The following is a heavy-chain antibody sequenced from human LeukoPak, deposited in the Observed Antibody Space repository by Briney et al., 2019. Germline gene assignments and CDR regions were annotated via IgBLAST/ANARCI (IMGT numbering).Heavy chain of an antibody. V-gene: IGHV3-9*01. CDR3: AKDYSSGWYYFDY. CDR2: ISWNSGSI. D-gene: IGHD6-19*01. J-gene: IGHJ4*02. Sequence: GRSLRLSGAASGFTFDDYAMHWVRQAPGKGLEWVSGISWNSGSIGYADSVKGRFTISRDNAKNSLYLQMNSLRAEDTALYYCAKDYSSGWYYFDYWGQGTLVTVSS. CDR1: GFTFDDYA.